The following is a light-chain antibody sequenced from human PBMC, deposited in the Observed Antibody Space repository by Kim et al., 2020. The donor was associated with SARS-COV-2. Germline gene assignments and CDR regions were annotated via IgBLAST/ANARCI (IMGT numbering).Light chain of an antibody. CDR2: DAS. Sequence: LSASEGDRVTIACRASQGISSALAWYQQKPRKAPKLLIYDASSLERGVPSRFSGSGSGTDFTLTISSLKPEDFATYYCQQFNNLFTFGQGTKLEI. J-gene: IGKJ2*01. CDR3: QQFNNLFT. V-gene: IGKV1D-13*01. CDR1: QGISSA.